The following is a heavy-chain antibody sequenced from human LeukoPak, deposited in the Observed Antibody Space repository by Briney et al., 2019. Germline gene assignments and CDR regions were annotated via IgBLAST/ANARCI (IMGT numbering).Heavy chain of an antibody. CDR1: GFTVSRNY. Sequence: SGGSLRLSCAASGFTVSRNYTSWVRQAPGKGLEWVSVTYSGGTTYYADSVKGRFTISRDNSKNTLYLQMNSLRSEDTAVYYCARDQDYYYYCYMDVWGKGITVTVSS. V-gene: IGHV3-66*02. CDR3: ARDQDYYYYCYMDV. J-gene: IGHJ6*03. CDR2: TYSGGTT.